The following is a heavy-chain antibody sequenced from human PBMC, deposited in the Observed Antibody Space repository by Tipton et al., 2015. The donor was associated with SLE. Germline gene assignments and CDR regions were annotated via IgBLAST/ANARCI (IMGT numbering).Heavy chain of an antibody. V-gene: IGHV4-61*01. CDR2: IYYSGST. J-gene: IGHJ4*02. D-gene: IGHD1-26*01. CDR1: GGSISSSSYY. CDR3: ARASHMEWEPRHFDY. Sequence: TLSLTCTVSGGSISSSSYYWSWIRQPPGKGLEWIGYIYYSGSTNYNPSLRSRVTISVDTSKNQFSLKLSSVTAADTAVYYCARASHMEWEPRHFDYWGQGTLVTVSS.